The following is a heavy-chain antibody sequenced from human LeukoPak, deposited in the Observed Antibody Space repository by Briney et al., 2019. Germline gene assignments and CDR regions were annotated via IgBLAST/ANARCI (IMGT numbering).Heavy chain of an antibody. CDR1: GFTFGDYA. CDR2: IRSKAYGGTT. Sequence: GGSLRLSCTASGFTFGDYAMSWVRQAPGKGLEGVGFIRSKAYGGTTEYAASVKGRFTISRDDSKRIAYLQMNSLKTEDTAVYYCTRDTAGYCSGGSCSLGQGTLVTVSS. CDR3: TRDTAGYCSGGSCS. J-gene: IGHJ5*02. D-gene: IGHD2-15*01. V-gene: IGHV3-49*04.